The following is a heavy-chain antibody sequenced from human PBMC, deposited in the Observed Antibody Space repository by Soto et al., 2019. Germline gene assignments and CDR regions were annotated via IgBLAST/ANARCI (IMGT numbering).Heavy chain of an antibody. CDR2: ISSTTNYI. CDR3: ARESEDLTSNFDY. V-gene: IGHV3-21*01. CDR1: GFTFTRYS. J-gene: IGHJ4*02. Sequence: GGSLRLSCAASGFTFTRYSMNWVRQAPGKGLEWVSSISSTTNYIYYADSMKGRFTVSRDNAKNSVYLEMNSLSAEDTALYYCARESEDLTSNFDYWGQGTLVTV.